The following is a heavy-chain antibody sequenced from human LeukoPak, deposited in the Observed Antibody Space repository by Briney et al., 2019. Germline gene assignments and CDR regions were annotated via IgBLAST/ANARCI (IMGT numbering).Heavy chain of an antibody. CDR3: ARYLDYGGNSRVFQH. CDR1: GGSISSSSYY. D-gene: IGHD4-23*01. J-gene: IGHJ1*01. CDR2: INHGGST. V-gene: IGHV4-39*01. Sequence: SETLSLTCSLSGGSISSSSYYWTWIRQPPGKGLEWIGEINHGGSTNYNPSLKSRVTISIDTSKNQFSLKLSSVTAADTAFYYCARYLDYGGNSRVFQHWGQGTLVTVSS.